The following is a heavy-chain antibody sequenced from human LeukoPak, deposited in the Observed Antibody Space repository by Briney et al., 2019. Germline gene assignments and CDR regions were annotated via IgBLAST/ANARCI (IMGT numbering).Heavy chain of an antibody. CDR3: ARDRGSSYVYYFDY. Sequence: GGSLRLSCAASGFTFSSYSMNWVRQAPGKGLEWVSSISSSSSYIYYADSVEGRFTISRDNAKNSLYLQMNSLRAEDTAVYYCARDRGSSYVYYFDYWGQGTLVTVSS. V-gene: IGHV3-21*01. D-gene: IGHD6-13*01. CDR1: GFTFSSYS. J-gene: IGHJ4*02. CDR2: ISSSSSYI.